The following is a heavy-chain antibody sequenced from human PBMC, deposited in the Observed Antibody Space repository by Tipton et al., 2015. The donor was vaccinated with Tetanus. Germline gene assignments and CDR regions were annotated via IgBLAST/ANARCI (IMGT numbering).Heavy chain of an antibody. D-gene: IGHD4-17*01. CDR2: IYTSGST. J-gene: IGHJ4*02. V-gene: IGHV4-4*07. Sequence: TLSLTCSVSGDSISSFYWSWIRQPAGKGLEWIGRIYTSGSTNYNPSLKSRVTMSVDTSKRQFSLKLTSVTAADTAVYYCARDERYGDYAYWGQGALVTVSS. CDR1: GDSISSFY. CDR3: ARDERYGDYAY.